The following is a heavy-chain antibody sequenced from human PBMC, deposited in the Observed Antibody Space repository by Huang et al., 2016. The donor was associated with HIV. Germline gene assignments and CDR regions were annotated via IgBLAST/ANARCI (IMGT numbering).Heavy chain of an antibody. CDR1: GGSFIVYQ. CDR3: ARGLRFCRGGDCFPTHFQH. D-gene: IGHD2-21*02. V-gene: IGHV4-34*02. Sequence: QVRLEQWGAGLLKPSETLSLTCAVYGGSFIVYQWTWIRQSPGKGLEWIGEINHSGSATYNRSLKTLGTITGDMSKNQFSRKMTSLTVTDTAVYFCARGLRFCRGGDCFPTHFQHWSQG. CDR2: INHSGSA. J-gene: IGHJ1*01.